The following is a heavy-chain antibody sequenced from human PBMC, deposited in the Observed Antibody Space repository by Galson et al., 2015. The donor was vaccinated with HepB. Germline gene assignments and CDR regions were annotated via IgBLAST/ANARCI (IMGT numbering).Heavy chain of an antibody. CDR2: FDPEDGET. CDR1: GYTLSELS. Sequence: SVKVSCKVSGYTLSELSMHWVRHVPGKGLEWMGGFDPEDGETMYAQKFQGRVTMTEDTSTDTAYMELSSLRSEDTAMYFCTTGRPVGLCSSASCFIRDWFDPWGQGTLVTVSS. D-gene: IGHD2-2*01. CDR3: TTGRPVGLCSSASCFIRDWFDP. V-gene: IGHV1-24*01. J-gene: IGHJ5*02.